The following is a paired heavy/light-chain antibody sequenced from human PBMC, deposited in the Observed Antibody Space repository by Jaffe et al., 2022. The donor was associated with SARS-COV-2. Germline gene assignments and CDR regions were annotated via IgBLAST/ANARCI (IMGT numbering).Light chain of an antibody. V-gene: IGKV4-1*01. CDR1: QSVLYSSNNKNY. CDR3: QQYLSIPRT. Sequence: DIVMTQSPDSLAVSLGERATINCKSSQSVLYSSNNKNYFAWYQQKPGQPPKLLIYWASTRESGVPDRFSGSGSGTDFTLTISSLQAEDVAVYYCQQYLSIPRTFGQGTKVEIK. CDR2: WAS. J-gene: IGKJ1*01.
Heavy chain of an antibody. J-gene: IGHJ3*02. D-gene: IGHD3-22*01. CDR3: AKDRTMIVVADAFDI. CDR2: ISGSGRST. Sequence: EVQLLESGGDLVQPGGSLRLSCAASGFSFSSSAMSWVRQAPGKGLEWVSGISGSGRSTYYVDSVKGRFTISRVNSNNTLYLQMNSLRAEDTAVYYCAKDRTMIVVADAFDIWGQGTMVSVSS. V-gene: IGHV3-23*01. CDR1: GFSFSSSA.